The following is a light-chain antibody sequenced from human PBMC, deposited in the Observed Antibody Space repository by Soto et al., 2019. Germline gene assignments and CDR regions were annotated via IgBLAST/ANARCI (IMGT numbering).Light chain of an antibody. CDR2: GAS. J-gene: IGKJ5*01. CDR3: QQYNNWPIT. V-gene: IGKV3-15*01. Sequence: IVMTQAPATLSASPGERATLSCRASQSVSINLAWYQQKPGQAPRLLIYGASTRATGIPARFSGSGSGTEFTLTISSLQSEDFAVYYCQQYNNWPITFGQGTRLEI. CDR1: QSVSIN.